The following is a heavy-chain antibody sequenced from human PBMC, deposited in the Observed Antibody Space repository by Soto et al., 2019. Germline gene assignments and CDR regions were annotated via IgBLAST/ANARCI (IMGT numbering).Heavy chain of an antibody. J-gene: IGHJ4*02. CDR2: ISSSSSYI. D-gene: IGHD1-26*01. CDR1: GFTFSSYS. Sequence: EVQLVEAGGGLGKPGGSLRLSCAASGFTFSSYSMNWVRQAPGKGLDWVSSISSSSSYIYYADSAKCRFTIARDDANNSLYLQMSSLRAEDTAVYYCARRVGATPADYWGQGTLVTVSS. CDR3: ARRVGATPADY. V-gene: IGHV3-21*01.